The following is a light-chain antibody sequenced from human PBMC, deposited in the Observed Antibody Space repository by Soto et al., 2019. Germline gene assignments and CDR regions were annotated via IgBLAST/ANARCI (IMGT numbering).Light chain of an antibody. V-gene: IGKV1-6*01. CDR1: KGIGNA. Sequence: AIQMTQSPSSLSASVGDRVTISCRASKGIGNALGWYHQKPGKPPKVLIYGASNLQSVDPPRVSGSGSGTHFTLPISILQPEPFEMYCSLQATNSLYTFGQRTTVHIK. J-gene: IGKJ1*01. CDR3: LQATNSLYT. CDR2: GAS.